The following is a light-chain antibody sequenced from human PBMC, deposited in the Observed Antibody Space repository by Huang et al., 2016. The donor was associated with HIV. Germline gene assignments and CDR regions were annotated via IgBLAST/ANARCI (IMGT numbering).Light chain of an antibody. Sequence: EIVLTQSPATVSLSPGERATLSCRASQSISSYLAWYQTKPGQAPRLLIYDASSRATGIPDKFSGRGSGTYFTLTISSLEPEDVAVYYCQQRTNWPTFGRGTKVEIK. CDR3: QQRTNWPT. J-gene: IGKJ4*02. V-gene: IGKV3-11*01. CDR2: DAS. CDR1: QSISSY.